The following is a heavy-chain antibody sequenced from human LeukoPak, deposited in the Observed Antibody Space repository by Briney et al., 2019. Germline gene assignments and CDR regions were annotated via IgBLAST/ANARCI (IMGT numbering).Heavy chain of an antibody. D-gene: IGHD1-26*01. CDR3: ARVVGDHYYYYYMDV. V-gene: IGHV4-59*10. CDR1: GGSFSGYY. Sequence: SETLSLTCAVYGGSFSGYYWSWIRQPAGKGLEWIGRIYTSGSTNYNPSLKSRVTMSVDTSKNQFSLKLSSVTAADTAVYYCARVVGDHYYYYYMDVWGKGTTVTVSS. J-gene: IGHJ6*03. CDR2: IYTSGST.